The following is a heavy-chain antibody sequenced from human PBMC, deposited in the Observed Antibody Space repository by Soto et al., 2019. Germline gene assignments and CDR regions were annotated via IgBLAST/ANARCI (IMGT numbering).Heavy chain of an antibody. CDR2: ISGSGGGS. V-gene: IGHV3-23*01. CDR1: GFIFSRYA. CDR3: ARGGISRSEDYNNISV. Sequence: EVQLLESGGGLVRPGGSLRLSCTASGFIFSRYAMNWVRQARGKGLEWVAGISGSGGGSYHADPLKGQFTNSRDNSNSTLYVQMSRTPAEHTAIYFCARGGISRSEDYNNISVWAKGTSITASS. D-gene: IGHD3-16*01. J-gene: IGHJ6*03.